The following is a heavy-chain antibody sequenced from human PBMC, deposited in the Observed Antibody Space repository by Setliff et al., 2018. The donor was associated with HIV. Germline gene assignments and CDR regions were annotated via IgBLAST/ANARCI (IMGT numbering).Heavy chain of an antibody. CDR1: GGSFNAYQ. V-gene: IGHV4-34*01. CDR3: ARGRVRFFDWSMPGYYSYYMDV. D-gene: IGHD3-9*01. CDR2: INHSGST. Sequence: SETLSLTCAVYGGSFNAYQWSWIRQSPGRGLEWIGEINHSGSTNYNPSLKSRVTTSVDTSKNQFCLKLTSVTAADTAVYYCARGRVRFFDWSMPGYYSYYMDVWGAGTTVTVS. J-gene: IGHJ6*03.